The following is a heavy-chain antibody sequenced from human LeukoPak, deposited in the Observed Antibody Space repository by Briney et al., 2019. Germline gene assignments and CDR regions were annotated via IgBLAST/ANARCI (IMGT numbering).Heavy chain of an antibody. J-gene: IGHJ4*02. Sequence: GGSLRLSCAASGFTFSNAWMNWVRQAPGKGLEWVGRTRNKANSYTTEYAASVKGRFTISRDDSKNSLYLQMNSLKTEDTAVYYCASYYGGNSGDYWGQGTLVTVSS. V-gene: IGHV3-72*01. CDR2: TRNKANSYTT. D-gene: IGHD4-23*01. CDR3: ASYYGGNSGDY. CDR1: GFTFSNAW.